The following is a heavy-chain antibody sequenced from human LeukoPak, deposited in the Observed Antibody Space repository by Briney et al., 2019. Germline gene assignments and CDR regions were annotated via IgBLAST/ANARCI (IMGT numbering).Heavy chain of an antibody. J-gene: IGHJ4*02. D-gene: IGHD3-3*01. CDR2: IYPTGTT. CDR3: ARHSDRLRFLCFDY. Sequence: SETLSLTCIVSGYSIYTTYYWGWIRQPPGKGLEWIGSIYPTGTTFYNPSLKSRVTMSVDTSKNQFSLKLSSVTAADTAVYYCARHSDRLRFLCFDYWGQGTLVTVSS. V-gene: IGHV4-38-2*02. CDR1: GYSIYTTYY.